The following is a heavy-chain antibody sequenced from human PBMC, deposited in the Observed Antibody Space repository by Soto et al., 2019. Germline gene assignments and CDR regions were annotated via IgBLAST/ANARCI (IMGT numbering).Heavy chain of an antibody. J-gene: IGHJ4*02. CDR1: GFTFSTYA. D-gene: IGHD3-9*01. CDR3: ARDRLRYFDWLWNFDY. CDR2: ISYDGSNK. Sequence: QVQLVESGGGVVQPGKSLRLSCAASGFTFSTYAMHWVRQAPGKGLEWVAVISYDGSNKYYSDSVKGRFTVSRDNSKNTLYLQMDSLRADDTAVYYCARDRLRYFDWLWNFDYWGQGTLVTVSS. V-gene: IGHV3-30-3*01.